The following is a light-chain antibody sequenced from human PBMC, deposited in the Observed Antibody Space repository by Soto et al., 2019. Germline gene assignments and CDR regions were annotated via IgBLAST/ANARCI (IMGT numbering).Light chain of an antibody. Sequence: EIVLTQSPGTLSLSPGERATLSCRASQSVSSNYLAWYQQNPGQAPRLLIYGASSRATGIPDRFSGRGSGTEYALTISRLEPEDFAVYYCQRYGGSPRTFGQGTKVDIK. J-gene: IGKJ1*01. V-gene: IGKV3-20*01. CDR3: QRYGGSPRT. CDR1: QSVSSNY. CDR2: GAS.